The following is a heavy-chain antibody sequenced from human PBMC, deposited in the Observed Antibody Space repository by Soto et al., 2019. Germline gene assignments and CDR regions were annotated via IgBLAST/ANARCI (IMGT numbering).Heavy chain of an antibody. V-gene: IGHV3-53*01. CDR2: IYSGGST. Sequence: PGGSLRLSCAASGFTVSSNYMSWVRQAPGKGLEWVSVIYSGGSTYYADSVKGRFTISRDNFKNTLYLQMNSLRAEDTAVYYCARDERAAAGSDYWGQGTLVTVSS. CDR3: ARDERAAAGSDY. D-gene: IGHD6-13*01. J-gene: IGHJ4*02. CDR1: GFTVSSNY.